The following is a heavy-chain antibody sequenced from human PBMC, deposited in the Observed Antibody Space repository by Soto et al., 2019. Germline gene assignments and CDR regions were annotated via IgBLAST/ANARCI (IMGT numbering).Heavy chain of an antibody. CDR3: ARERYSSSWYMWFDP. CDR2: IYYTGST. CDR1: GSSISPYY. V-gene: IGHV4-59*01. Sequence: QVQLQESGPGLVKPSETLSLTCTVSGSSISPYYWSWIRQPPGKGLEWIGYIYYTGSTNYNPSLKSRVTISVDTSKNQFSLKLSSVTAADTAVYYCARERYSSSWYMWFDPWGQGTLVTVSS. D-gene: IGHD6-13*01. J-gene: IGHJ5*02.